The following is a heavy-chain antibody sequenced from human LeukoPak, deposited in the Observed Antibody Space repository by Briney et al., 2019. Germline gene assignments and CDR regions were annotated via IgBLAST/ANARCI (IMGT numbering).Heavy chain of an antibody. V-gene: IGHV4-4*07. Sequence: PSETLSLTCDVSGGPISSFYWTWIRQPVGKGLEWIGRIYSSGSSNYNPSLKSRVTMSVDMSKNQFSLKLSSVTAADTAVYYCARHDIVATTALDYWGQGTLVTVSS. D-gene: IGHD5-12*01. CDR2: IYSSGSS. CDR3: ARHDIVATTALDY. CDR1: GGPISSFY. J-gene: IGHJ4*02.